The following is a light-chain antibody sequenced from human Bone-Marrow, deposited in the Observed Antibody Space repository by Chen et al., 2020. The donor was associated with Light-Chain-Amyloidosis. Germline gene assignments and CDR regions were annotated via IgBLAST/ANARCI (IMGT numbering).Light chain of an antibody. Sequence: EILLTQSPATLSLSPGERATLSCRASQSVSYNLAWYQQKPGRATRLLIYDASTRATGIPDRFSGSGSGTDFTLTISRLETEDFAVYYCLQRSNWPSWTFGQGTRVEIK. CDR1: QSVSYN. J-gene: IGKJ1*01. V-gene: IGKV3-11*01. CDR2: DAS. CDR3: LQRSNWPSWT.